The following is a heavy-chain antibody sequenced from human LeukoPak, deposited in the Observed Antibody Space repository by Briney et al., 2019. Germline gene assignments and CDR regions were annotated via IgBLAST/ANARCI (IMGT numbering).Heavy chain of an antibody. CDR1: GGSISSGGYY. Sequence: PSETLSLTCTVSGGSISSGGYYWSWIRQHPGKGLEWIGYIYYSGSTYYNPSLKSRVSISVDTSKNQFSLKLSSVTAADTAVYYCARVYSSSILDFDYWGQGTLVTVSS. J-gene: IGHJ4*02. CDR2: IYYSGST. V-gene: IGHV4-31*03. D-gene: IGHD6-6*01. CDR3: ARVYSSSILDFDY.